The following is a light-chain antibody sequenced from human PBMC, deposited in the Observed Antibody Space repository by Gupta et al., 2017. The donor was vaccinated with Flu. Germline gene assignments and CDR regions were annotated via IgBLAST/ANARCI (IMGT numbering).Light chain of an antibody. J-gene: IGLJ2*01. CDR3: SSYTVRSTLI. V-gene: IGLV2-14*01. Sequence: QSALTQPASVSGSPGQSITISCTGTSNDVGYYNYVSWYQRHPGKVPKLLIYEVTNRPSGVSYRFSGSKSDNTASLTISGLQADDEADYYCSSYTVRSTLIFGGGTKLTVL. CDR2: EVT. CDR1: SNDVGYYNY.